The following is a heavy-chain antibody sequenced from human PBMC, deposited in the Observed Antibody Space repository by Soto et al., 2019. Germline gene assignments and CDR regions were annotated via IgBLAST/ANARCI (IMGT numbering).Heavy chain of an antibody. V-gene: IGHV4-39*01. D-gene: IGHD2-15*01. CDR1: GGSVSSSSYY. CDR2: IYYSGST. Sequence: SETMSLTCTVSGGSVSSSSYYWGWIRQPPGKGLEWIGSIYYSGSTYYNPSLKSRVTISVDTSKNQFSLKLSSVTAADTAVYYCAGDIVVVVADYWGQGTLVTVS. J-gene: IGHJ4*02. CDR3: AGDIVVVVADY.